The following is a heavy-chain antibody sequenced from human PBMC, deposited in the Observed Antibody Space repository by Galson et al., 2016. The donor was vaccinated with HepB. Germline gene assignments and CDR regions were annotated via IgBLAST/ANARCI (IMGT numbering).Heavy chain of an antibody. V-gene: IGHV3-48*04. D-gene: IGHD6-19*01. Sequence: SLRLSCAASGFSFSTYTMNWVRQAPGKGLKWVASISSSSATIYYVDSVKGRFAVSRDNAKNSVYLQMNSLRVEDTAVYYCTRDGALPGGWVWIDPWGQGTLVIVSS. J-gene: IGHJ5*02. CDR1: GFSFSTYT. CDR3: TRDGALPGGWVWIDP. CDR2: ISSSSATI.